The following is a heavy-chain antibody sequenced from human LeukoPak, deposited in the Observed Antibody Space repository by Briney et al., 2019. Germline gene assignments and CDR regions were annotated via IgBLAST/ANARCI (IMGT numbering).Heavy chain of an antibody. CDR3: ASAIWFGELVSFDY. D-gene: IGHD3-10*01. Sequence: SETLPLTCTVSGGSISSGDYYWSWIRQPPGKGLEWIGYIYYSGSTYYNPSLKSRVTISVDTSKNQFSLKLSSVTAADTAVYYCASAIWFGELVSFDYWGQGTLVTVSS. J-gene: IGHJ4*02. CDR1: GGSISSGDYY. V-gene: IGHV4-30-4*08. CDR2: IYYSGST.